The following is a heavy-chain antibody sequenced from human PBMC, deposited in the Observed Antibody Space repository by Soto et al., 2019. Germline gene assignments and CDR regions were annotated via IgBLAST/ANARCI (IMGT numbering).Heavy chain of an antibody. Sequence: SETLSLTCTVSGGSSISSYYWSWIRQPPGKGLECIGYIYYSGSTNYSPSFQGHVTISADKSISTAYLQWSSLKASDTAMYYCARFNSGYHRVYYYYYAMDVWGQGTTVTVSS. CDR1: GGSSISSYY. J-gene: IGHJ6*02. CDR3: ARFNSGYHRVYYYYYAMDV. CDR2: IYYSGST. D-gene: IGHD5-12*01. V-gene: IGHV4-61*05.